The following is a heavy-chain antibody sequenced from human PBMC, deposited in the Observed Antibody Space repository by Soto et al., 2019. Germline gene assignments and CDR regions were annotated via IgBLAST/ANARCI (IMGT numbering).Heavy chain of an antibody. J-gene: IGHJ6*03. V-gene: IGHV3-23*01. CDR3: AKLGDIVVVPAAINYMDV. Sequence: VQLLESGGGLVQPGGSLRLSCAASGFTFSSYAMSWVRQAPGKGLEWVSAISGSGGSTYYADSVKGRFTISRDNSKNTLYLQMNSLRAEDTAVYYCAKLGDIVVVPAAINYMDVWGKGTTVTVSS. CDR1: GFTFSSYA. D-gene: IGHD2-2*02. CDR2: ISGSGGST.